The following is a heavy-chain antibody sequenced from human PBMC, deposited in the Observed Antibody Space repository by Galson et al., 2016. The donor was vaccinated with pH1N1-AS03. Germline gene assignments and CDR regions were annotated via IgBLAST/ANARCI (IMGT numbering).Heavy chain of an antibody. J-gene: IGHJ4*02. D-gene: IGHD5-24*01. V-gene: IGHV1-2*06. CDR1: GFTFTDYY. CDR2: INSKSGAT. CDR3: ARGDSGATATITNFDY. Sequence: SGFTFTDYYIHWIRQVPGQGLEWMGRINSKSGATKYVQKFEGRATMTRDTSISTAFLELTSLHSDDTAVYFFARGDSGATATITNFDYWGQGTLVTVSS.